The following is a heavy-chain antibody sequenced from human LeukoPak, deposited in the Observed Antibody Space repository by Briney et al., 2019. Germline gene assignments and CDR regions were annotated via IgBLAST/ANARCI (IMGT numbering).Heavy chain of an antibody. CDR1: GFTVSSNY. D-gene: IGHD2-21*02. Sequence: PGGSLRLSCAASGFTVSSNYMTWVRQAPGKGLGWVSVIYSGGGTYYADSVKGRFTISRDNSKSTLYLQMNSLGAEDTAVYYCARAVTVVTAIHDWGQGTLVTVSS. V-gene: IGHV3-53*01. CDR3: ARAVTVVTAIHD. J-gene: IGHJ4*02. CDR2: IYSGGGT.